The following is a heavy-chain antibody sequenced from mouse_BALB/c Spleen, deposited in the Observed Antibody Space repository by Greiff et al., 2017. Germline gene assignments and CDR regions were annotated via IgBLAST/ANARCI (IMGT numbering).Heavy chain of an antibody. D-gene: IGHD1-1*01. CDR2: ISSGSSTI. Sequence: DVKLVESGGGLVQPGGSRKLSCAASGFTFSSFGMHWVRQAPEKGLEWVAYISSGSSTIYYADTVKGRFTISRDNPKNTLFLQMTSLRSEDTAMYYCARGGITTVVAYYFDYWGQGTTLTVSS. CDR1: GFTFSSFG. CDR3: ARGGITTVVAYYFDY. V-gene: IGHV5-17*02. J-gene: IGHJ2*01.